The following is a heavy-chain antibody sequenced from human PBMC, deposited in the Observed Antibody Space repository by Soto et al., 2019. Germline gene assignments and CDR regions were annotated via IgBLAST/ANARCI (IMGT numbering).Heavy chain of an antibody. CDR2: IIPMFGTA. Sequence: QVQLVQSGAEVKKPESSVKVSCKAPGGTFSTYAISWVRQAPGQGLEWMGGIIPMFGTANYVQRFQDRVTITADESTNTAYMELSSLRSEDTAVYFCASGIPLWLRRINTGYSGWGQGTVVTVSS. CDR1: GGTFSTYA. J-gene: IGHJ4*02. D-gene: IGHD5-12*01. CDR3: ASGIPLWLRRINTGYSG. V-gene: IGHV1-69*12.